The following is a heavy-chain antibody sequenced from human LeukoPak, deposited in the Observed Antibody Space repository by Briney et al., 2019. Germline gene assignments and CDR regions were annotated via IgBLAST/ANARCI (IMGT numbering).Heavy chain of an antibody. CDR1: GGSISSSSYY. CDR3: ARRVIVATIDY. D-gene: IGHD5-12*01. J-gene: IGHJ4*02. V-gene: IGHV4-39*01. CDR2: IYYGGST. Sequence: SETLSLTCTVSGGSISSSSYYWAWIRQPPGKGLEWIGSIYYGGSTYYNPSLKSRVTISADTSKNQFPLKLSSVTAADTAVYFCARRVIVATIDYWGQGTLVTVSS.